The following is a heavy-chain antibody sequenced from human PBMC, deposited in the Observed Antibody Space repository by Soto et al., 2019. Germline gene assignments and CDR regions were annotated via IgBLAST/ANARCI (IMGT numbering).Heavy chain of an antibody. CDR2: IYSGGST. Sequence: GGSLRLSCAASGFTVSSNYMSWVRQAPGKGLEWVSVIYSGGSTYYADSVKGRFTISRDNSKNTLYLQMNSLRAEDTAVYYCARGEGYYYYYYMDVWGKGTTVTVSS. J-gene: IGHJ6*03. CDR1: GFTVSSNY. V-gene: IGHV3-66*01. CDR3: ARGEGYYYYYYMDV.